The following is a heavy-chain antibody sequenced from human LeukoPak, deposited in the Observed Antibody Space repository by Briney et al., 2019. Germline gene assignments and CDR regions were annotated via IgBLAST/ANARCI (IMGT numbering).Heavy chain of an antibody. Sequence: EASPRVSCRASGYTFSVYYMRGVLQAPGQGLECRVWINPNSGGTNYAQKFQGRVTMTRDTSISTAYMELSRLRSDDTAVYYCARDLDGWTGFDYWGQGTLVTVSS. CDR3: ARDLDGWTGFDY. V-gene: IGHV1-2*02. CDR1: GYTFSVYY. CDR2: INPNSGGT. J-gene: IGHJ4*02. D-gene: IGHD3-3*01.